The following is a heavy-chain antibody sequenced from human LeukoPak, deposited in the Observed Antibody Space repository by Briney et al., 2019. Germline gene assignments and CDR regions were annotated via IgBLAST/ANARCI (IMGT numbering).Heavy chain of an antibody. J-gene: IGHJ4*02. CDR2: IYTSGST. Sequence: SETLSLTCTVSGGSISSYYWSWIRQPAGKGLEWIGRIYTSGSTNYNPSLKSRVTISVDTSKNQFSLKLSSVTAADTAVYYCARARRDYYYDSSGRNDYWGQGTLVTVSS. CDR3: ARARRDYYYDSSGRNDY. CDR1: GGSISSYY. V-gene: IGHV4-4*07. D-gene: IGHD3-22*01.